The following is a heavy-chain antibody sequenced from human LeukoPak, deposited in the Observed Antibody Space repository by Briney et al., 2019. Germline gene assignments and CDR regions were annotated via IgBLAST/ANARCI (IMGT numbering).Heavy chain of an antibody. CDR2: INPNSGGT. V-gene: IGHV1-2*02. CDR1: GYTFTGYY. D-gene: IGHD1-1*01. Sequence: ASVKVSCKASGYTFTGYYMHWARQAPGQGLEWMGWINPNSGGTNYGQKFQGRVTMTRDTSINTAYMELSRLRSDDTAVYYCARDWNDALGAFDIWGQGTMVTVSS. J-gene: IGHJ3*02. CDR3: ARDWNDALGAFDI.